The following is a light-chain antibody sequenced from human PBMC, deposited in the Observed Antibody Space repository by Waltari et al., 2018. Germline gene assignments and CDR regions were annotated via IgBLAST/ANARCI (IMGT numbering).Light chain of an antibody. J-gene: IGKJ1*01. CDR3: QQYRSTLWT. Sequence: DIVMTQSPDSLAVSLGERATINCKSSQSVLFSTNNKNDLAWYKQKTGQPPNPLSYWASTRESGVPERFIGSGSWTDFTLTISSLQAEDVAVYYCQQYRSTLWTFGQGTRVEIK. V-gene: IGKV4-1*01. CDR2: WAS. CDR1: QSVLFSTNNKND.